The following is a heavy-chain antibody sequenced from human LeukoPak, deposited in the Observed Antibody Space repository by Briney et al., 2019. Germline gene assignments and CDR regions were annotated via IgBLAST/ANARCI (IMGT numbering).Heavy chain of an antibody. D-gene: IGHD3-10*01. CDR3: ARDLPLYYYGSGSPFDY. CDR1: GYSISSGYY. V-gene: IGHV4-38-2*02. Sequence: SETLSLTCAVSGYSISSGYYWGWIRPPPGKGLEWIGSIYHSGSTYYNPSLKSRVTISVDTSKNQFSLKLSSVTAADTVVYYCARDLPLYYYGSGSPFDYWGQGTLVTVPS. J-gene: IGHJ4*02. CDR2: IYHSGST.